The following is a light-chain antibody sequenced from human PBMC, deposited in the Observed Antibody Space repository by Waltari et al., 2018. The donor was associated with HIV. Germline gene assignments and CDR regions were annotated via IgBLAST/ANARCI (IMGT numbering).Light chain of an antibody. CDR2: GAS. CDR1: QNIANN. Sequence: EVVMTQSPATLSVSPGERATLSCRASQNIANNLTWNQQKPGQPPRLLIFGASTRATGIPARFSGSWSGTEFTLTISSLQSEDFAVYYCQQYNKWPWTFGQGTRVEIK. V-gene: IGKV3-15*01. J-gene: IGKJ1*01. CDR3: QQYNKWPWT.